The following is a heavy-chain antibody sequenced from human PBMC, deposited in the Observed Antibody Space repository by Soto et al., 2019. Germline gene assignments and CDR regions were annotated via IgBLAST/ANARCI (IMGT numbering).Heavy chain of an antibody. CDR3: VKVPEEIVVDHADICDY. CDR1: GFTFSSYA. CDR2: ISGSGGST. V-gene: IGHV3-23*01. Sequence: GGSLRLSCAASGFTFSSYAMTCVRQAPGKGLEWVSAISGSGGSTYYADSVKGRFTISRDNSKNTLYLQMNSLRAEDTAVYYCVKVPEEIVVDHADICDYWARRTSVTVSS. J-gene: IGHJ4*02. D-gene: IGHD2-15*01.